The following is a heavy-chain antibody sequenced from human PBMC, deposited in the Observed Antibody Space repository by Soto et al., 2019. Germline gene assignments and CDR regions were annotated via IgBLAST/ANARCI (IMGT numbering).Heavy chain of an antibody. V-gene: IGHV3-23*01. CDR3: AKVAGVGSSSWYWYFDL. CDR2: ISGSGGST. D-gene: IGHD6-13*01. Sequence: GGSLRLSCAASGFTFSSYAMSWVRQAPGKGLEWVSAISGSGGSTYYADSVKGRFTISRDNSKNTLYLQMNSLRAEDTAVYYCAKVAGVGSSSWYWYFDLWGRGTLVTVSS. CDR1: GFTFSSYA. J-gene: IGHJ2*01.